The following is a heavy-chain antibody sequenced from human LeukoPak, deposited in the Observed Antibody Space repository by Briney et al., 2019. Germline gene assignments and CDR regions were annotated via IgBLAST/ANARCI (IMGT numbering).Heavy chain of an antibody. Sequence: GASVKLSCKASGGTFTSYAISWVRQAPGQGLEWMGGIIPTFGTANYAQKFQGRVTITTDESTSTAYMELSSLRPQHTPVYNTARDRPTTLTSNWFVPTGQGKLVTVSS. V-gene: IGHV1-69*05. CDR3: ARDRPTTLTSNWFVP. J-gene: IGHJ5*02. CDR2: IIPTFGTA. D-gene: IGHD4-17*01. CDR1: GGTFTSYA.